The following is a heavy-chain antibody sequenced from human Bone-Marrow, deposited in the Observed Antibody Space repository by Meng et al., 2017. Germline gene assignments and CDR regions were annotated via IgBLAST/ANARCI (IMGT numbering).Heavy chain of an antibody. V-gene: IGHV3-30*18. CDR2: VSYDGSHQ. CDR3: AKDRTSSWALDY. J-gene: IGHJ4*02. D-gene: IGHD6-13*01. CDR1: GFTFSSSG. Sequence: QVQLVESGVGVVQPGRYLRLSCAASGFTFSSSGMHWVRQAPGKGLEWVSTVSYDGSHQSFADSVKGRFTMSRPNSKNTLYLQMNSLRSEDTAVYYCAKDRTSSWALDYWGQGALVTVSS.